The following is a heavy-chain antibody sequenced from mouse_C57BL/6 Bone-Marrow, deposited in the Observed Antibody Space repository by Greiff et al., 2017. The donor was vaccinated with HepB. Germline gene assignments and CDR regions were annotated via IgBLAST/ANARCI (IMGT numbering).Heavy chain of an antibody. V-gene: IGHV1-15*01. CDR2: IDPETGGT. J-gene: IGHJ2*01. CDR3: TRFDY. CDR1: GYTFTDYE. Sequence: QVHVKQSGAELVRPGASVTLSCKASGYTFTDYEMHWVKQTPVHGLEWIGAIDPETGGTAYNQKFKGKAILTADKSSSTAYMELRSLTSEDSAVYYCTRFDYWGQDTTLTVSS.